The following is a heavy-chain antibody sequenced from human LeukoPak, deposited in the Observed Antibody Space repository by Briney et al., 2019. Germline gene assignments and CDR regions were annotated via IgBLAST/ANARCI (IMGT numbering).Heavy chain of an antibody. CDR1: GFTFSSYA. D-gene: IGHD5-12*01. V-gene: IGHV3-23*01. CDR3: AKVSEDIVASPFDS. CDR2: ISVGGT. J-gene: IGHJ4*02. Sequence: PGGSPRLSCAASGFTFSSYAMSWARQAPGKGLEWVSSISVGGTNYADSVKGRFTISRDNSKKTLFLEMNSLRAEDTALYYCAKVSEDIVASPFDSWGQGTLVTVSS.